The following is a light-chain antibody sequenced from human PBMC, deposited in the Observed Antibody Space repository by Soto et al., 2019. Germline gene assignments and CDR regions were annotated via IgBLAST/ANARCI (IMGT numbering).Light chain of an antibody. V-gene: IGKV3-11*01. Sequence: EIVLTQSPATLSLSPGERATLSCRASQSVSSYLAWYQQKPGQAPRLLIYDASNRATGIPARFSGSGSGTEFELTISSLEPEDFDVYYCQRRRIWPPDTFGQGTKLEIK. CDR3: QRRRIWPPDT. CDR2: DAS. J-gene: IGKJ2*01. CDR1: QSVSSY.